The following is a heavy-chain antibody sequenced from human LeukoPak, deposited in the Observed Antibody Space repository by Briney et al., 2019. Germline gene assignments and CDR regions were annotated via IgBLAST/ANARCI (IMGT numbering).Heavy chain of an antibody. Sequence: PGGSLRLSCAASGFTFSSYEMNWVRQAPGKGLEWVSYISSSGSTIYYADSVKGRFTISRDNAKNSLYLQMNSLRAEDTAVYYCSRLDYYGSGINDYWGQGTLVTVSS. J-gene: IGHJ4*02. V-gene: IGHV3-48*03. D-gene: IGHD3-10*01. CDR1: GFTFSSYE. CDR2: ISSSGSTI. CDR3: SRLDYYGSGINDY.